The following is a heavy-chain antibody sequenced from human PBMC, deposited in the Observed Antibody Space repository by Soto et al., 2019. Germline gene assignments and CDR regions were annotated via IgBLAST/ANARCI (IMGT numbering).Heavy chain of an antibody. CDR3: TTGVNTYYYDSSVYDCDY. CDR2: TKSKTDEGTT. Sequence: GGSLRLSCAASGFTFSNAWMNWVRQAPGKGLEWVGRTKSKTDEGTTDYAAPVKGRFTITRDDSNNTLYLQMYSLKAGDTVVYYCTTGVNTYYYDSSVYDCDYWGQGTLVTVSS. V-gene: IGHV3-15*07. D-gene: IGHD3-22*01. J-gene: IGHJ4*02. CDR1: GFTFSNAW.